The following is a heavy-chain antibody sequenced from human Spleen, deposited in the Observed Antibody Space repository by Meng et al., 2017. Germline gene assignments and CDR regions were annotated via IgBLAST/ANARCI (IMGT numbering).Heavy chain of an antibody. Sequence: GEYLKISCKCSGYRFTNYWIGWVRQMPGKGLEWMGIIYPGDSDTRYSPSFQGQVTISADKSISTAYLQWSSLKASDTAMYYCAKLGDSSSWYDLQYYFDYWGQGTLVTVSS. CDR1: GYRFTNYW. CDR2: IYPGDSDT. CDR3: AKLGDSSSWYDLQYYFDY. D-gene: IGHD6-13*01. J-gene: IGHJ4*02. V-gene: IGHV5-51*01.